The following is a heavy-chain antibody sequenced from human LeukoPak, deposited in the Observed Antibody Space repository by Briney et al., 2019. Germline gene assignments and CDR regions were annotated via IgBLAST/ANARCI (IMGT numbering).Heavy chain of an antibody. D-gene: IGHD4-11*01. CDR3: ARDRDYRFDY. Sequence: GGSLRLSCAASGFTFSAFSMSWVRQAPGKGLEWVSYITSSGSTIYYADSVRGRYTISRDNAKNSLYLQMNSLRAEDTAVYYCARDRDYRFDYWGQGTLVTVSS. J-gene: IGHJ4*02. CDR2: ITSSGSTI. V-gene: IGHV3-11*01. CDR1: GFTFSAFS.